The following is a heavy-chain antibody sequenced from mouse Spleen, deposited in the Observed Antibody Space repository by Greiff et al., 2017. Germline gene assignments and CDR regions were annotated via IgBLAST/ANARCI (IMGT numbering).Heavy chain of an antibody. CDR3: ARVLLRDYFDY. Sequence: QVQLKQPGAELVMPGASVKLSCKASGYTFTSYWMHWVKQRPGQGLEWIGEIDPSDSYTNYNQKFKGKATLTVDKSSSTAYMQLSSLTSEDSAVYYCARVLLRDYFDYWGQGNTLTVSS. J-gene: IGHJ2*01. CDR1: GYTFTSYW. CDR2: IDPSDSYT. V-gene: IGHV1-69*01. D-gene: IGHD1-2*01.